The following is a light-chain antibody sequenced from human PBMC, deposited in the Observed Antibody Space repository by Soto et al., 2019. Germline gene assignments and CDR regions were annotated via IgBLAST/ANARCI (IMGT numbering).Light chain of an antibody. CDR3: QQYDSSPRT. J-gene: IGKJ1*01. CDR2: GAS. V-gene: IGKV3-20*01. Sequence: EIVLTQSPGTLSLSPGERATLSCRASQSVSSSYLAWYQQTPGQAPRLLIYGASNRATGIPDRFSGSGSGTDFTLTITRLEPEDFAVYYCQQYDSSPRTFGQGTKVEIK. CDR1: QSVSSSY.